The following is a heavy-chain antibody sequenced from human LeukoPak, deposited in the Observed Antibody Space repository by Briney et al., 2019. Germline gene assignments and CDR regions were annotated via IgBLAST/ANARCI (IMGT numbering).Heavy chain of an antibody. CDR2: IKQDGSEK. CDR3: ARDSSGIREDGFDP. J-gene: IGHJ5*02. V-gene: IGHV3-7*01. Sequence: PGGSLRLSCAASGFTFSSYWMSWVRQAPGKGLEWVANIKQDGSEKYYVDSVKGRFTISRDNAKNSLYLQMNSLRAEDTAVYYCARDSSGIREDGFDPWGQGTLVTVSS. D-gene: IGHD6-19*01. CDR1: GFTFSSYW.